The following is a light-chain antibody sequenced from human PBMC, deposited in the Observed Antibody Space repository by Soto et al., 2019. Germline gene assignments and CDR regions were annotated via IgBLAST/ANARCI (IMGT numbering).Light chain of an antibody. Sequence: EIVMTQSPATLSVSPGERATLSCRVSQSVSSNLAWYQQKLGQAPRLLIYGASTRATGIPARFSGSGSGTEFTLTISSLQSEDFAVYYCQQYNNWWTFGQGTKVEIK. J-gene: IGKJ1*01. V-gene: IGKV3-15*01. CDR1: QSVSSN. CDR2: GAS. CDR3: QQYNNWWT.